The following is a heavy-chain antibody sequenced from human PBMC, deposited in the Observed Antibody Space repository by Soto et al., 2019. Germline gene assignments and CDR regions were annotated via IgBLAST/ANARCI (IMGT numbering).Heavy chain of an antibody. CDR2: IHYTGNT. CDR3: ARADGFGVVTPFVDC. D-gene: IGHD3-3*01. V-gene: IGHV4-39*01. CDR1: GDSISSGRYH. Sequence: QLQLQESGPGLVKPSETLSLICTVSGDSISSGRYHWGWIRQPPGKGLEFIATIHYTGNTHYNPSPRSRVTIFVHTSKSQFALRLSSGTAADTAVYYCARADGFGVVTPFVDCWGQGTVVTVSS. J-gene: IGHJ4*02.